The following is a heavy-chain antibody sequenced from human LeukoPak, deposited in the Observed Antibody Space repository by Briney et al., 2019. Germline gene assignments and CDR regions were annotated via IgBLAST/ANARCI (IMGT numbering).Heavy chain of an antibody. CDR2: ISYDGSNK. CDR1: GFIFNNYG. CDR3: AKDWAPYCGGDCYFNY. Sequence: PGGSLRLSCAASGFIFNNYGMHWVRQAPGKGLEWVAVISYDGSNKSYADSVKGRFTISRDSSKNTLYLQMNSLRVEDTAVYYCAKDWAPYCGGDCYFNYWGQGTLVTVSS. J-gene: IGHJ4*02. V-gene: IGHV3-30*18. D-gene: IGHD2-21*02.